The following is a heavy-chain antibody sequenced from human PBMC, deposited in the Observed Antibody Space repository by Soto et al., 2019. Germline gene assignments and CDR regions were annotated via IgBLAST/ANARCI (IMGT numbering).Heavy chain of an antibody. Sequence: GGSLRLSCAASGFTFSSYGMHWVRQAPGKGLEWVAVISYDGSNKYYADSVKGRFTISRDNSKNTLYLQMNSLRAEDTAVYYCAKDLSDSSPAAYCYGMDVWGQGTTVTVSS. CDR2: ISYDGSNK. CDR1: GFTFSSYG. D-gene: IGHD3-22*01. J-gene: IGHJ6*02. CDR3: AKDLSDSSPAAYCYGMDV. V-gene: IGHV3-30*18.